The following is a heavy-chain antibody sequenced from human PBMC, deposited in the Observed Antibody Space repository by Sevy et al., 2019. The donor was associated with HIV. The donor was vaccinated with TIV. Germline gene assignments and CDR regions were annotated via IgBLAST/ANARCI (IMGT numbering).Heavy chain of an antibody. V-gene: IGHV3-9*01. CDR1: NLTFEDYA. J-gene: IGHJ6*02. Sequence: GGSLRLSCAASNLTFEDYAMHWVRRAPGKGLEWVSGISCNGADIGFAASVKGRFTISRDNAKSSVYLQINSLTPEDTGVYYCAKGQQLITQSGSYFYYGMNVWDQGTTVTVSS. D-gene: IGHD6-13*01. CDR3: AKGQQLITQSGSYFYYGMNV. CDR2: ISCNGADI.